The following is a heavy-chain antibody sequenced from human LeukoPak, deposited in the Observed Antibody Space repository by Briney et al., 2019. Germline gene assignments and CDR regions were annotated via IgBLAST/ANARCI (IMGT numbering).Heavy chain of an antibody. CDR2: ISYDGSNK. V-gene: IGHV3-30*18. D-gene: IGHD6-19*01. J-gene: IGHJ4*02. Sequence: PGRSLRLSCAASGFTFSSYGMHWVRQAPGKGLEWVAVISYDGSNKYYADSVKGRFTISRDNSKNTLYLQMNSLRAEDTAVYYCAKNQWLASYFDYWGQGTLVTVSS. CDR3: AKNQWLASYFDY. CDR1: GFTFSSYG.